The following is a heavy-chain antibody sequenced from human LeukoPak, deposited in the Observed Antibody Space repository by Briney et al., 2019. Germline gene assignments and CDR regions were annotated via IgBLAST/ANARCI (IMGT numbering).Heavy chain of an antibody. D-gene: IGHD3-10*01. Sequence: PGGSLRLSCAASGFTFSSYWMSWVRQAPGKGLEWVANIKQDGSEKNYMDSVKGRFTISRDNAKNSLYLQMNSLRAEDTAVYYCARDGYYGSGIPDYWGQGTLVTVSS. CDR2: IKQDGSEK. V-gene: IGHV3-7*01. CDR3: ARDGYYGSGIPDY. CDR1: GFTFSSYW. J-gene: IGHJ4*02.